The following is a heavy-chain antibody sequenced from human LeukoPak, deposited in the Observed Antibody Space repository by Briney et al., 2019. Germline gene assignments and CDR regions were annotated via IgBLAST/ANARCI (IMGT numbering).Heavy chain of an antibody. Sequence: SETLSLTCTVSGGSLSSHYWSWLRQAPGKGLEWIAYMSDSVWTKDNPSLKSRVTLSADTSKNQYSLRLTSVTAADTAVYYCARSPEIRLGRYLGYCSSTSCYMSRYFDYWGQGTLVTVSS. CDR2: MSDSVWT. CDR1: GGSLSSHY. CDR3: ARSPEIRLGRYLGYCSSTSCYMSRYFDY. D-gene: IGHD2-2*02. J-gene: IGHJ4*02. V-gene: IGHV4-59*11.